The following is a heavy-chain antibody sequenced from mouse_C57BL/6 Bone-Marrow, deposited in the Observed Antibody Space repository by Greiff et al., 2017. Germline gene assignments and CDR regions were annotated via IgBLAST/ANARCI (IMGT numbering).Heavy chain of an antibody. CDR3: ARYYYGSYYFDY. CDR2: IFPGSGST. CDR1: GYTFTDSY. J-gene: IGHJ2*01. V-gene: IGHV1-75*01. Sequence: QVQLQQSGPELVKPGASVKISCKASGYTFTDSYINWVKQRPGQGLAWIGWIFPGSGSTYYNEKFKGKATLTVDKSSSTAYMLLSSLTSEDSAVYFCARYYYGSYYFDYWGQGTTLTVSS. D-gene: IGHD1-1*01.